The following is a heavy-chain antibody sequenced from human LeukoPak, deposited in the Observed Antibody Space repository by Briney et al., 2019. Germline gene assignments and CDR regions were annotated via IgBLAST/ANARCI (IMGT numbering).Heavy chain of an antibody. D-gene: IGHD4-17*01. CDR3: AKVGDYRNYLDY. CDR1: GFTFDDYA. J-gene: IGHJ4*02. CDR2: ISWNSGSI. Sequence: PGRSLRLSCAASGFTFDDYAMHWVRQAPGKGLEWVSGISWNSGSIGYADSVKGRFTISRDNAKNSLYLQMNSLRAEDTALYYCAKVGDYRNYLDYWGQRTLVTVSS. V-gene: IGHV3-9*01.